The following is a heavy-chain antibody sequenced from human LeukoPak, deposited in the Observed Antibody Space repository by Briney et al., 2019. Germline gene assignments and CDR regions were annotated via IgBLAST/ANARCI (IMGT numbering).Heavy chain of an antibody. CDR2: ISYDGSNK. Sequence: GGSLRLSCAASGFTSSSYAMHWVRQAPGKGLEWVAVISYDGSNKYYADSVKGRFTISRDNSKNTLYLQMNSLRAEDTAVYYCASGVTIFGVVIDYFDYWGQGTLVTVSS. D-gene: IGHD3-3*01. V-gene: IGHV3-30*04. CDR1: GFTSSSYA. CDR3: ASGVTIFGVVIDYFDY. J-gene: IGHJ4*02.